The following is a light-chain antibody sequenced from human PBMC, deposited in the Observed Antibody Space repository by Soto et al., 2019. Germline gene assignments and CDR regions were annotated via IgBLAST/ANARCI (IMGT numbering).Light chain of an antibody. J-gene: IGLJ2*01. CDR2: SNN. CDR1: TSNIGGNT. CDR3: AAWDDNLNGVV. Sequence: QSVLTQPPSASGTPGQRVTISCSGSTSNIGGNTVNWYQQLPGTAPKVLIYSNNQRPSGVPDRFSGSKSGTSASLAISGLQSEDEADYYCAAWDDNLNGVVFGGGTKLTVL. V-gene: IGLV1-44*01.